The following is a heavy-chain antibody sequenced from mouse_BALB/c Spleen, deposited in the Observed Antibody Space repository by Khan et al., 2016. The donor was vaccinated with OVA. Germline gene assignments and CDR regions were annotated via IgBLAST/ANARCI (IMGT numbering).Heavy chain of an antibody. J-gene: IGHJ3*01. CDR3: SPNWFWFAY. Sequence: QVQLKQSGDELMKPGASVKISCKATGYTFSNYWIEWLKQRPGHGLKWIGEILPGSGNTNYNEKFKGKATFPADTSSNTASMQISSLTSEDSAVTYCSPNWFWFAYWGQGTLVTVSA. CDR1: GYTFSNYW. D-gene: IGHD4-1*01. V-gene: IGHV1-9*01. CDR2: ILPGSGNT.